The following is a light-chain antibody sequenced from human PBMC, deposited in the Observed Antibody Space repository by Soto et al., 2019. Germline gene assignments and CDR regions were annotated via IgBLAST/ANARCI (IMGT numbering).Light chain of an antibody. CDR2: DVT. CDR3: SSYTSSSTWV. J-gene: IGLJ3*02. Sequence: QSALTQPASVSGSPGQSITISCTGTSSDVDGYNYVSWYQQHPGKAPKLMIYDVTNRPSGVSNRFSGSKSGNTASLTISGLQAEDGADYYCSSYTSSSTWVLGGGTKLTVL. CDR1: SSDVDGYNY. V-gene: IGLV2-14*01.